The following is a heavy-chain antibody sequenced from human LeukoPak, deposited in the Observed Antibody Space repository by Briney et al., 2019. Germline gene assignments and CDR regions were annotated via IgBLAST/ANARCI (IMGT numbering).Heavy chain of an antibody. V-gene: IGHV3-48*03. D-gene: IGHD3-3*01. CDR2: ISSSGSTI. Sequence: QPGGSLRLSCAASGFTFSNYEMNWVRQAPGKGLEWISYISSSGSTIWYADSVKGRFTISRDNAKNSLYLQMSSLRTEDTAVYYCARDYDFWSGYFDWWGQGTRVTVSS. J-gene: IGHJ4*02. CDR1: GFTFSNYE. CDR3: ARDYDFWSGYFDW.